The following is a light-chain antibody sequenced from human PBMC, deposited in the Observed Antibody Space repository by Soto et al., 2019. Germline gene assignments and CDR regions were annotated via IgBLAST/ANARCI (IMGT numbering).Light chain of an antibody. CDR2: GAS. Sequence: EVVMRQSPATLSVSPGEGATLSCRASESVNRNLAWYQQRPGQSPRLLPYGASTRATGTPARFSGSGSGTEFTLTITSLQSDDFALYFCQHYNNWPLTFGGGTKVDIK. J-gene: IGKJ4*01. CDR1: ESVNRN. CDR3: QHYNNWPLT. V-gene: IGKV3-15*01.